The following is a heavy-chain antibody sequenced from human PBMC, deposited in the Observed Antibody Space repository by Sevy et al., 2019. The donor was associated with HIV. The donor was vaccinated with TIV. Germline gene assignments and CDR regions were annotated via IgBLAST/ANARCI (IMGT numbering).Heavy chain of an antibody. CDR3: ARGSHCSSTSCEVYYYGMDV. V-gene: IGHV3-48*03. CDR2: ISSSGSTI. J-gene: IGHJ6*02. Sequence: GGSLRLSCAASGFTFSSYEMNWVRQAPGKGLEWVSYISSSGSTIYYADTVKGRFTISRDNAKNSLYLQMNSLRAEDTAVYYCARGSHCSSTSCEVYYYGMDVWAQGTTVTVSS. D-gene: IGHD2-2*01. CDR1: GFTFSSYE.